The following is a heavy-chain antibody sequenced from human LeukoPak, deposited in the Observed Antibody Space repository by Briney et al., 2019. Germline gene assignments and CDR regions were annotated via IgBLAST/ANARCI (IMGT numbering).Heavy chain of an antibody. D-gene: IGHD5-18*01. V-gene: IGHV5-51*01. CDR3: ASYGTAMVRRGYFDY. CDR1: GYSFTSYW. J-gene: IGHJ4*02. CDR2: IYPGDSDT. Sequence: GESLKISCKGSGYSFTSYWIGWVRQMPGKGLEWMGIIYPGDSDTRYSPSFQGQVTISADKSISTAYLQWSSLKASDTAMYYCASYGTAMVRRGYFDYWGQGTLVTVSS.